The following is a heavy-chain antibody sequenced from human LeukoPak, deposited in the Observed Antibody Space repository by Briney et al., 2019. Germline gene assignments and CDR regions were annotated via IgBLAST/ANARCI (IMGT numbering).Heavy chain of an antibody. Sequence: SETLSLTCAVYGGSFSGYYWSWIRHPPGKGLEWIGEINHSGSTNYNPSLKSRVTISVDTSKNQFSLKLSSVTAADTAVYYCARGPVLTGYPADVWGKGTTVTVSS. V-gene: IGHV4-34*01. CDR1: GGSFSGYY. J-gene: IGHJ6*04. D-gene: IGHD3-9*01. CDR3: ARGPVLTGYPADV. CDR2: INHSGST.